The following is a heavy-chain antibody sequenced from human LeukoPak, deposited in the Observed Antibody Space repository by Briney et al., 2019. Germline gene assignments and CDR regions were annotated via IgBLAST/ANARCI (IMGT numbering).Heavy chain of an antibody. J-gene: IGHJ5*02. Sequence: KTSETLSLTCTVSGGSLSSYYWSWIRQPAGKGLEWIGRIYTSWSTNYNPSLKSRVTMSVDTSKNQFSLKLSSVTAADTAVYYCARVEGGRAKGWWFDPWGQGTLVTVSS. V-gene: IGHV4-4*07. CDR2: IYTSWST. D-gene: IGHD2-15*01. CDR1: GGSLSSYY. CDR3: ARVEGGRAKGWWFDP.